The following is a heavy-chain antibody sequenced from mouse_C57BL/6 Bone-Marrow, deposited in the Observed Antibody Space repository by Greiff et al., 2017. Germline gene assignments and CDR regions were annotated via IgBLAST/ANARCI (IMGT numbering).Heavy chain of an antibody. CDR3: ARSVDSSGYYFDY. CDR2: IDPSDSST. Sequence: QVQLQQPGAELVKPGASVKLSCKASGYTFTSYWMQWVKQRPGQGLEWIGEIDPSDSSTNYNQKFKGKATLTVDTSSSTAYMQLSSLTSEDSAVYYCARSVDSSGYYFDYWGQGTTLTVSS. CDR1: GYTFTSYW. D-gene: IGHD3-2*02. J-gene: IGHJ2*01. V-gene: IGHV1-50*01.